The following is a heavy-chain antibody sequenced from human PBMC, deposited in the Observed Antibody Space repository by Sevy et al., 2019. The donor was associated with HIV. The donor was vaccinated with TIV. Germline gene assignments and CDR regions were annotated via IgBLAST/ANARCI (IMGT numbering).Heavy chain of an antibody. CDR1: GFTFSSYW. D-gene: IGHD4-17*01. Sequence: GGSLRLSCAASGFTFSSYWMSWVRQTPGKGLEWVANIKLDGSDKYYVDSVKGRFTISRDNAKNSLYLQMNSLRAEDTALYYCARGKGYGDYGTFDCWGQGTLVTVSS. CDR3: ARGKGYGDYGTFDC. V-gene: IGHV3-7*01. J-gene: IGHJ4*02. CDR2: IKLDGSDK.